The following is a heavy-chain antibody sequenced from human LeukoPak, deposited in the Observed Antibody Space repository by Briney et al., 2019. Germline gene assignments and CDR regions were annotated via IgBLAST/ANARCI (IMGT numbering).Heavy chain of an antibody. V-gene: IGHV1-8*01. D-gene: IGHD3-22*01. CDR2: MNPNGGNT. CDR1: GYTFTSYD. CDR3: ARDSSGYYPPFTYYYYGMDV. J-gene: IGHJ6*02. Sequence: ASVKVSCKASGYTFTSYDINWVRQATGQGLEWMGWMNPNGGNTGYAQKFQGRVTMTRNTSISPAYMELSSLSSEDTAVYYFARDSSGYYPPFTYYYYGMDVWGQGTTVTVSS.